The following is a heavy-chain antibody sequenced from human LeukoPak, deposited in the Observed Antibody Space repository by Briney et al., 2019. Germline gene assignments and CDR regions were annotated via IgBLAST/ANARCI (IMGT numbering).Heavy chain of an antibody. CDR2: ISYDGSNK. J-gene: IGHJ4*02. D-gene: IGHD5-12*01. Sequence: PGRSLRLSCAASGFTFSSYGMHGVRQAPGKGLEWVAVISYDGSNKYYADSVKGRFTISRDNSKNTLYLQMNSLRAEDTAVYYCAKDGAVATFDYWGQGTPVTVSS. CDR1: GFTFSSYG. V-gene: IGHV3-30*18. CDR3: AKDGAVATFDY.